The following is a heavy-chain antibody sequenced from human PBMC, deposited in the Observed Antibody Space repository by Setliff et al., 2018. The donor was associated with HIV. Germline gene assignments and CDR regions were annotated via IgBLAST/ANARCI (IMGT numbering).Heavy chain of an antibody. CDR2: IYYSGTT. J-gene: IGHJ5*02. CDR1: GGSISSGGYY. CDR3: ARAPTGGGWFDP. V-gene: IGHV4-31*03. Sequence: SETLSLTCTVSGGSISSGGYYWSWIRQHPGKGLEWIGYIYYSGTTYYNPSLKSRVTISVDTSKKQFSLKLTSVTAADTAIYYCARAPTGGGWFDPWGQGTLVTSPQ. D-gene: IGHD7-27*01.